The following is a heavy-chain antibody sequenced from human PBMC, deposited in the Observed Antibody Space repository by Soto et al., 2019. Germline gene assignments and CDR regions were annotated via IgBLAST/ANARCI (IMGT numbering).Heavy chain of an antibody. CDR2: IRSKTNNYAT. Sequence: PGGSLRLSCAASGLTFSDSAIHWVRQASGKGLEWVGRIRSKTNNYATTYAASVKGRFTISRDDSKNLIYLQMNSLKTEDTAVYYCAREGSSSGPDYEYWGQGTLVTVSS. CDR3: AREGSSSGPDYEY. V-gene: IGHV3-73*01. CDR1: GLTFSDSA. D-gene: IGHD3-22*01. J-gene: IGHJ4*02.